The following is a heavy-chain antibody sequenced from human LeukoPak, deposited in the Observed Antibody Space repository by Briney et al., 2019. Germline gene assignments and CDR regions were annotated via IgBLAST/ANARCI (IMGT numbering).Heavy chain of an antibody. D-gene: IGHD2-15*01. CDR2: MYHSGST. Sequence: SETLSLTCAVSGYSISSGYYWGWIRQPPGKGLEWIGNMYHSGSTFYNPSLKSRVTISVDTSKNQFSLKLSSVTAADTAVYYCARRIDTSYFDYWGQGTLVTVSS. J-gene: IGHJ4*02. CDR3: ARRIDTSYFDY. CDR1: GYSISSGYY. V-gene: IGHV4-38-2*01.